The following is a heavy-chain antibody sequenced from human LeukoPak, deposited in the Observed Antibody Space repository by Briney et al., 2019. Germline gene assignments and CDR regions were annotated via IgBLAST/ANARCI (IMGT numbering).Heavy chain of an antibody. CDR2: ISSSSSSTI. CDR1: GFTFGTYA. D-gene: IGHD6-19*01. CDR3: ARDAGSGYFDY. V-gene: IGHV3-48*02. Sequence: PGGSLRLSCAASGFTFGTYAMNWVRQAPGKGLEWVSYISSSSSSTIYFPDSVKGRFTISRDNAKNSLYLQMNGLRDEDTAVYHCARDAGSGYFDYWGQGTLVTVSS. J-gene: IGHJ4*02.